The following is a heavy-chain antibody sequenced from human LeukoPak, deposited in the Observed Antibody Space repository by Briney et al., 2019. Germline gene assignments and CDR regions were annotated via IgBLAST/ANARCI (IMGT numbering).Heavy chain of an antibody. D-gene: IGHD3-22*01. CDR2: IYYSGST. CDR1: GGSISSSSYY. Sequence: SETLSLTCTVSGGSISSSSYYWGWLRQPPGKGLEWIGSIYYSGSTYYNPSLKSRVTISVDTSKNQFSLKLSSVTAADTAVYYCAMVRNYYDSSSYYYSRGNYFDYWGQGTLVTVSS. CDR3: AMVRNYYDSSSYYYSRGNYFDY. J-gene: IGHJ4*02. V-gene: IGHV4-39*07.